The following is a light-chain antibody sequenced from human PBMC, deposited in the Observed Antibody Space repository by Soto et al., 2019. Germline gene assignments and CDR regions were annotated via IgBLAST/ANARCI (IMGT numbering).Light chain of an antibody. V-gene: IGKV1-39*01. CDR3: QQSFGTPYT. J-gene: IGKJ2*01. CDR2: AAS. Sequence: DIQMTQSPSSLSASVGDRVTITCRASQSISSSLNWYQQRPGKAPNLLIYAASSLQSGVPSRFSGSGSGTDFTLTISSLQPEDFATYYCQQSFGTPYTFGQGTKLEIK. CDR1: QSISSS.